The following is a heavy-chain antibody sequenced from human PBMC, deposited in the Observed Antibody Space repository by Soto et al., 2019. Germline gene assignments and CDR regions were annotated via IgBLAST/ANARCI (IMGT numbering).Heavy chain of an antibody. Sequence: QVQLVESGGGVVQPGRSLRLSCAASGFTFSSYAMHWVRQAPGKGLEWVAVISYDGSNKYYADSVKGRFTISRDNSKNTLYLQMNSLRAEDTAVYYCAREWLRLSLIGYLGQGTLVTVSS. V-gene: IGHV3-30-3*01. CDR2: ISYDGSNK. J-gene: IGHJ4*02. CDR3: AREWLRLSLIGY. D-gene: IGHD5-12*01. CDR1: GFTFSSYA.